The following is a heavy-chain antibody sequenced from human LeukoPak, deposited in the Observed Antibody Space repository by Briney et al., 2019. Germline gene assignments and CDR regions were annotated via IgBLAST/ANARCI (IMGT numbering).Heavy chain of an antibody. CDR1: GVTFSSYA. Sequence: GGSLRLSCAASGVTFSSYAMSWVRQAPGKGLEWVSAISGSGGSTYYADSVKGRFTISRANSKNTLYLQMNSLRAEDTAVYYCAKDPIPDIVVVPAAKGGDDAFDIWGQGTMVTVSS. V-gene: IGHV3-23*01. J-gene: IGHJ3*02. D-gene: IGHD2-2*01. CDR2: ISGSGGST. CDR3: AKDPIPDIVVVPAAKGGDDAFDI.